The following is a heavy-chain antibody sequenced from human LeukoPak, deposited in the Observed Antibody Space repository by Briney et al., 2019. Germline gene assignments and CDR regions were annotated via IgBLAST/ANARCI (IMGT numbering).Heavy chain of an antibody. V-gene: IGHV3-30-3*01. CDR3: ARERSSPAIVVVPAAMGGYYYYGMDV. CDR1: GFTFSSYA. J-gene: IGHJ6*02. D-gene: IGHD2-2*01. CDR2: ISYDGSNK. Sequence: GGSLRLSCAASGFTFSSYALHWVRQAPGKGLEWVAVISYDGSNKYYADSVKGRFTISRDNSKNTLYLQMNSLRAEDTAVYYCARERSSPAIVVVPAAMGGYYYYGMDVWGQGTTVTVSS.